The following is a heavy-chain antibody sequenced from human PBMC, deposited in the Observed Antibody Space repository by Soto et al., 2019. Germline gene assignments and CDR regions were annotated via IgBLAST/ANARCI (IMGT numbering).Heavy chain of an antibody. V-gene: IGHV4-39*01. D-gene: IGHD6-6*01. CDR3: AKQQGSSSSNS. J-gene: IGHJ4*02. CDR1: GGSIRGSSYY. Sequence: SETLSLTCTVSGGSIRGSSYYWGWIRQPPGKGLEWIASIYYTGSTFYNPSLKGRVTISVDTSKNQFSLNLNSVTAADTAIYYCAKQQGSSSSNSWGQGTLVTVSS. CDR2: IYYTGST.